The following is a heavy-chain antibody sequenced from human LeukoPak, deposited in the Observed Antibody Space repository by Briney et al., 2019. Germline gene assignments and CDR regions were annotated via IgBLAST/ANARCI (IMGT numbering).Heavy chain of an antibody. V-gene: IGHV1-2*02. J-gene: IGHJ3*02. CDR2: INPHSGGT. CDR1: GYIFTTYY. D-gene: IGHD6-19*01. CDR3: ARGGTGYSSGWLRAFDI. Sequence: ASVKVSCKTSGYIFTTYYPHWVRQAPGQGLEWMGWINPHSGGTHYAQKFQGRVTMTRDTSISTVYMELSSLRSDDTAVYYCARGGTGYSSGWLRAFDIWGQGTMVTVSS.